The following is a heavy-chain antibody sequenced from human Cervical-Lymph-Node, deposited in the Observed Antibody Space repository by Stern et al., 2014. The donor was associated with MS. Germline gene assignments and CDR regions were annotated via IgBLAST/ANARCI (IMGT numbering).Heavy chain of an antibody. J-gene: IGHJ4*02. CDR1: GYTFVYYG. V-gene: IGHV7-4-1*02. CDR3: VRLRKQLGNKYYFDY. Sequence: QVQLGQSGPELKKPGASVKVSCKASGYTFVYYGINWVRPAPGQGLEWLGWINTNNGDPTYAQGFTGRLVFSLNTSVSTTYLQISGLKAEDTAVYYCVRLRKQLGNKYYFDYWGQGTLVTVSS. CDR2: INTNNGDP. D-gene: IGHD7-27*01.